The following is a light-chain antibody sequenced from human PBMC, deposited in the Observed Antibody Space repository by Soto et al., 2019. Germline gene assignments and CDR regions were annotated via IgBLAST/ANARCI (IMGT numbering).Light chain of an antibody. J-gene: IGLJ2*01. CDR1: SSDVGAYNH. Sequence: SVLTEPASVSGSPGQSITVSCTGTSSDVGAYNHVSWYQQHPGKAPKLMIYDVNNRPSGVSDRFSGSKSGNTASPTISGLQAEDEADYYCSSYTRRSTLVFGGGTKLTVL. V-gene: IGLV2-14*01. CDR3: SSYTRRSTLV. CDR2: DVN.